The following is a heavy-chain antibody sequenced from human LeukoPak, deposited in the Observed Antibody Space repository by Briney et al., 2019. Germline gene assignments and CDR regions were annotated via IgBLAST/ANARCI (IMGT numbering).Heavy chain of an antibody. D-gene: IGHD3-10*01. CDR2: MNPKSGGT. J-gene: IGHJ3*02. CDR3: ARNLWFGESSDAFDM. CDR1: GYTFTGYY. Sequence: GASVKVSCKASGYTFTGYYVHWVRQAPGQGLEWMGWMNPKSGGTNYAQKFEARVTMNRDTSISTAYMDMSSLRSDDTAVYYCARNLWFGESSDAFDMWGQGTMVTVSS. V-gene: IGHV1-2*02.